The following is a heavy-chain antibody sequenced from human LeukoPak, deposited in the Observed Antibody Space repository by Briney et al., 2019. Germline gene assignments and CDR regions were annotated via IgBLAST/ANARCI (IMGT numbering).Heavy chain of an antibody. CDR2: INWNGGST. D-gene: IGHD6-13*01. Sequence: RPGESLRLSCAASGFTFDDYGMSWVRQAPGKGLEWVSGINWNGGSTGYADSVKGRFTISRDNAKNSLYLQMNSLRAEDTALYYCARGDTSSSWFSAFDYWGQGTLVTVSS. CDR3: ARGDTSSSWFSAFDY. V-gene: IGHV3-20*04. J-gene: IGHJ4*02. CDR1: GFTFDDYG.